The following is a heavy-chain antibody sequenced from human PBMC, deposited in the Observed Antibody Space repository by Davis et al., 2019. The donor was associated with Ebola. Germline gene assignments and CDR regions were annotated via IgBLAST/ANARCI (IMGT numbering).Heavy chain of an antibody. CDR1: GYTFTSYA. J-gene: IGHJ6*03. CDR2: INAGNGNT. V-gene: IGHV1-3*01. CDR3: AREQERYQLLSGDYYYYYYMDV. D-gene: IGHD2-2*01. Sequence: ASVKVSCKASGYTFTSYAMHWVRQAPGQRLEWMGWINAGNGNTKYSQKFQGRVTITRDTSASTAYMELSSLRSEDTAVYYCAREQERYQLLSGDYYYYYYMDVWGKGTTVTISS.